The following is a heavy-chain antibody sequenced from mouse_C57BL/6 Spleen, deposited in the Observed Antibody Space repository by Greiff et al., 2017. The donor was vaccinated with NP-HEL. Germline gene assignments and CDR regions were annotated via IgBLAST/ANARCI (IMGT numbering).Heavy chain of an antibody. CDR3: ARQRVITTVVDFDY. J-gene: IGHJ2*01. V-gene: IGHV1-80*01. CDR2: IYPGDGDT. Sequence: VQLQQSGAELVKPGASVKISCKASGYAFSSYWMNWVKQRPGKGLEWIGQIYPGDGDTNYNGKFKGKATLTADTSSSTAYMQLSSLTSEDSAVYFCARQRVITTVVDFDYWGQGTTLTVSS. CDR1: GYAFSSYW. D-gene: IGHD1-1*01.